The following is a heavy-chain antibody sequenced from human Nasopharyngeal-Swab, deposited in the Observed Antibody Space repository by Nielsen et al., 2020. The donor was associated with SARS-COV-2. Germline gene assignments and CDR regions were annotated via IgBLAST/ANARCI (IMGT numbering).Heavy chain of an antibody. D-gene: IGHD3-9*01. CDR3: ARGGADDILTGPYYYYYYYMDV. V-gene: IGHV1-69*10. CDR2: IIPILGIA. J-gene: IGHJ6*03. Sequence: WVRQAPGQGLEWMGGIIPILGIANYAQKFQGRVTITADKSTSTAYMELSSLRSEDTAVYYCARGGADDILTGPYYYYYYYMDVWGKGTTVTVPS.